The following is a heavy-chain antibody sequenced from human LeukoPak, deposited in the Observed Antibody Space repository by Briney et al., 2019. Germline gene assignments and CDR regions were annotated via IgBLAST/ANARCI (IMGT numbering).Heavy chain of an antibody. V-gene: IGHV3-30*02. J-gene: IGHJ3*02. CDR3: AKSGATVVTQSYVDI. Sequence: DSVKGRFTISRDNSKNTLYLQMNSLRAEDTAVYYCAKSGATVVTQSYVDIWGQGTMVTVSS. D-gene: IGHD4-23*01.